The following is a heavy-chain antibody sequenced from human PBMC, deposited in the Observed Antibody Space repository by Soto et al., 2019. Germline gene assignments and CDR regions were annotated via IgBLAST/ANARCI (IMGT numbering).Heavy chain of an antibody. Sequence: EVQLVESGGGLVRPGGSLRLSCAASGFTFTNYEMNWVRQAPGKGLEWISYISSSGKTISYADSVKGRFTISRYNAKNSLYLQMNSLRAEDTAVYYCARDPEKYSGSDLGIDYWGQGTLVTVSS. V-gene: IGHV3-48*03. CDR1: GFTFTNYE. J-gene: IGHJ4*02. CDR3: ARDPEKYSGSDLGIDY. CDR2: ISSSGKTI. D-gene: IGHD5-12*01.